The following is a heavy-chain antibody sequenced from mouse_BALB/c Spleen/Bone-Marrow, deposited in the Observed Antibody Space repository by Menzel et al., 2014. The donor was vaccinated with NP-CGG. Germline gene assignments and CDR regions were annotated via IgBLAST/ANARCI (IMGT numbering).Heavy chain of an antibody. CDR1: GFAFSSYD. D-gene: IGHD1-1*01. CDR3: AREVLRDYFDY. CDR2: ISSGGGST. J-gene: IGHJ2*01. Sequence: EVQLVESGGGLVKPGGSLKPSCAASGFAFSSYDMSWVRQTPEKRLEWVAYISSGGGSTYYPDTVKGRFTISRDNAKNTLYLQMSSLKSEDTAMYYCAREVLRDYFDYWGQGTTLTVSS. V-gene: IGHV5-12-1*01.